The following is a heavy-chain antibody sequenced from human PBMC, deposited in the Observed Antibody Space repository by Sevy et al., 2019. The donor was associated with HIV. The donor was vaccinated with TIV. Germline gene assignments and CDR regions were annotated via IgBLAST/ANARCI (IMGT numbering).Heavy chain of an antibody. CDR3: AKPYDSSGYYQYYFDY. CDR2: ISYDGSNK. V-gene: IGHV3-30*18. D-gene: IGHD3-22*01. Sequence: GGSLRLSCAASGFTFSSYGMHWVRQAPGKGLEWVVVISYDGSNKYYADSVKGRFTISRDNSKNTLYLQMNSLRAEDTAVYYCAKPYDSSGYYQYYFDYWGQGTLVTVSS. J-gene: IGHJ4*02. CDR1: GFTFSSYG.